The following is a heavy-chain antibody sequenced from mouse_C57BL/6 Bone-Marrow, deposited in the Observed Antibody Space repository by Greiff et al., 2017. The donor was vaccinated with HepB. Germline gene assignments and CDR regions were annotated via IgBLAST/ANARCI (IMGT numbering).Heavy chain of an antibody. CDR3: ARSALSYNYGSGDYAMDY. Sequence: VQLQQSGAELVKPGASVKMSCKASGYTFTSYWITWVKQRPGQGLEWIGDIYPGSGSTNYNEKFKSKATLTVDTSSSTAYMQLSSLTSEDSAVYYCARSALSYNYGSGDYAMDYWGQGTSVTVSS. V-gene: IGHV1-55*01. D-gene: IGHD1-1*01. CDR1: GYTFTSYW. CDR2: IYPGSGST. J-gene: IGHJ4*01.